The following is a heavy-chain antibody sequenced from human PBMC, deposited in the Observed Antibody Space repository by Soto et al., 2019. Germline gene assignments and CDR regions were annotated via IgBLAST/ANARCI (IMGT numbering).Heavy chain of an antibody. J-gene: IGHJ4*02. CDR1: GFTFSSYE. Sequence: EVQLVESGGGLVQPGGSLRLSCAASGFTFSSYEMNWVRQAPGKGLEWVSYISSSGSTIYYADSVKGRFTISRDNAKNSLYLQMNSLRAEDTAVYYCARGGRVVITKHCNHFDYWGQGTLVTVSS. V-gene: IGHV3-48*03. D-gene: IGHD3-22*01. CDR3: ARGGRVVITKHCNHFDY. CDR2: ISSSGSTI.